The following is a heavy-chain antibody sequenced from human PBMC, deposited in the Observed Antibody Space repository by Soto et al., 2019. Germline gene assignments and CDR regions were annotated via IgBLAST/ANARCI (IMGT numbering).Heavy chain of an antibody. Sequence: QVQLVQSGAEVKKPGASVKVSCKASGYTFTSYAMHWVRQAPGQRLEWMGWINAGNGNTKYSQKFQGRVTITRDTSASRAYMELRSLRSEDTAVYYCARAAGWTGVGDWGQGTLVSDSS. J-gene: IGHJ4*02. CDR2: INAGNGNT. CDR1: GYTFTSYA. D-gene: IGHD3-16*01. CDR3: ARAAGWTGVGD. V-gene: IGHV1-3*01.